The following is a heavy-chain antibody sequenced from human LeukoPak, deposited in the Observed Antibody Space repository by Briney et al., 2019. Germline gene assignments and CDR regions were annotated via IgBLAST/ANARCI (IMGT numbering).Heavy chain of an antibody. CDR3: ASDGGTTVTGTLDY. Sequence: GGSLRLPCAASGLTFNDYTMHWVRHVTGKGLEGVSLISWDGSSTLYAVSVKGRFTISRDNRKNSLSLQMNSLRTEDTALYYCASDGGTTVTGTLDYWGQGTLVTVSS. D-gene: IGHD6-19*01. CDR1: GLTFNDYT. V-gene: IGHV3-43*01. J-gene: IGHJ4*02. CDR2: ISWDGSST.